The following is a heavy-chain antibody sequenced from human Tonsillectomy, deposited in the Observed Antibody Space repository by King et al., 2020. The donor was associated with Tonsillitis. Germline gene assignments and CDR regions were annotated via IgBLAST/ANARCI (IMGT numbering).Heavy chain of an antibody. J-gene: IGHJ4*02. CDR1: GFTFSSYA. V-gene: IGHV3-30*04. CDR2: ISYDGSNK. CDR3: ARDSEILEWSIAYYFDY. Sequence: VQLVESGGGVVQPGRSLRLSCAASGFTFSSYAMHWVRQAPGKGLEWVAVISYDGSNKYYADSVKGRFTISRDNSENTLFLQMNSLRAEDTAVFYCARDSEILEWSIAYYFDYWGQGTLVTVSS. D-gene: IGHD3-3*01.